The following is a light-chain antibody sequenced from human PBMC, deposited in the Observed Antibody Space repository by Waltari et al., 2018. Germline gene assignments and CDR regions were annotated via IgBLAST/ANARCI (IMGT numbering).Light chain of an antibody. CDR1: QSISSY. Sequence: DIQMTQSPSSLSASVGDRVTITCRASQSISSYLNWYQQRPGKAPKLLIYAASSLHSGVPSRFSGSGSGTDFTLTISSLQPEDFATYYCQQSHSTPTLFGQGTKLEIK. CDR2: AAS. J-gene: IGKJ2*01. CDR3: QQSHSTPTL. V-gene: IGKV1-39*01.